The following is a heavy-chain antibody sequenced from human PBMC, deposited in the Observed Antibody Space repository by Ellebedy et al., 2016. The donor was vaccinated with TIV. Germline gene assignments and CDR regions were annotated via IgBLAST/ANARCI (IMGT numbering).Heavy chain of an antibody. D-gene: IGHD2-21*01. J-gene: IGHJ6*02. Sequence: GESLKISCAASGFTFSSYDMHWVRQAPGKGLEWVALISYDANNKYYADSVKGCFTISRDNSKNTLYLQMNSLRAEDTALYYCAKVVMVFAIRGGMDVWGQGTTVTVSS. V-gene: IGHV3-30*18. CDR1: GFTFSSYD. CDR3: AKVVMVFAIRGGMDV. CDR2: ISYDANNK.